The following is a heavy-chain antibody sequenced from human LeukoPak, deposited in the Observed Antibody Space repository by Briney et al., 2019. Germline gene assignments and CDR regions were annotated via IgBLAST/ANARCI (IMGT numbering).Heavy chain of an antibody. Sequence: GTSVKVSCKASVFTFTSSAVQWVRQARGQRLERIGWIVVGSGNTNYAQKFQERVTITRDMSTSTAYMELSSLRSEDTAVYYCAASVVTATFDYWGQGTLVTVSS. CDR3: AASVVTATFDY. D-gene: IGHD2-21*02. CDR1: VFTFTSSA. CDR2: IVVGSGNT. V-gene: IGHV1-58*01. J-gene: IGHJ4*02.